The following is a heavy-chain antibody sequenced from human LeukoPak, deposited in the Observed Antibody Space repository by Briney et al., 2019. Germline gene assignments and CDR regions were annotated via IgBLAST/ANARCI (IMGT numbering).Heavy chain of an antibody. J-gene: IGHJ4*02. D-gene: IGHD6-19*01. CDR1: GYTFTGYY. Sequence: ASVKVSCKASGYTFTGYYMHWVRQAPGQGLEWMGWINPNSGGTNYAQKFQGRVTMTRDTSISTAYMELSRLRSDDTAVYYCARFSQWQWLEYFDYWGQGTLVTVSS. CDR2: INPNSGGT. V-gene: IGHV1-2*02. CDR3: ARFSQWQWLEYFDY.